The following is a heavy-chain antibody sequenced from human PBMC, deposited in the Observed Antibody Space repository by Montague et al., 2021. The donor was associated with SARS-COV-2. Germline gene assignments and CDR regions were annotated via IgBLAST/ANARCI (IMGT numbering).Heavy chain of an antibody. CDR3: VRYSGWFYFDF. Sequence: CAISRDSVASNRVAWGWIRQSPSRDLQWLGRTYYRSKWYSDYAPSVRGRLTVNPDASKNEFSLELNYVTPEDTAVYYCVRYSGWFYFDFWGQGTLVTVSS. D-gene: IGHD6-19*01. CDR1: RDSVASNRVA. CDR2: TYYRSKWYS. V-gene: IGHV6-1*01. J-gene: IGHJ4*02.